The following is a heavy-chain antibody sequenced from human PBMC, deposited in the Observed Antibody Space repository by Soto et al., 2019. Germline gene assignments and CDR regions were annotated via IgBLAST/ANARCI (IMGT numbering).Heavy chain of an antibody. CDR2: IYKITTT. V-gene: IGHV4-30-4*01. J-gene: IGHJ5*01. Sequence: QVHLLESGPGLVKPSQTLSLTCSVSGDSISTVDYFWAWIRQPPGQALEYIGYIYKITTTYYNPSFETRVALSLETSKSQFSLNVTSVTAADTAVYFCARGRYCLTGRCFPNWFDSWGQGTLVTVSS. CDR3: ARGRYCLTGRCFPNWFDS. D-gene: IGHD2-15*01. CDR1: GDSISTVDYF.